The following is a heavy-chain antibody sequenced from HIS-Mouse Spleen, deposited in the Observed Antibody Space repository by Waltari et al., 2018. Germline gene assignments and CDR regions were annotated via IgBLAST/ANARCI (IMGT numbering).Heavy chain of an antibody. Sequence: QLQLQESGPGLVKPSETLSLPFTVSGGSISSSSYYWGWIRQPPGKGLEWIGSIYYSGSTYYNPSLKSRVTISVDTSKNQFSLKLSSVTAADTAVYYCAREFGLLPPISSRDYDAFDIWGQGTMVTVSS. J-gene: IGHJ3*02. CDR1: GGSISSSSYY. D-gene: IGHD3-10*01. CDR2: IYYSGST. CDR3: AREFGLLPPISSRDYDAFDI. V-gene: IGHV4-39*07.